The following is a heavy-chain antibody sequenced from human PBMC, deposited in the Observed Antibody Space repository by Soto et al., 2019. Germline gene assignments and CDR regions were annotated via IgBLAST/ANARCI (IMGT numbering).Heavy chain of an antibody. CDR3: AKDLQIVLMVSAPRGFDY. CDR2: ISGSGGST. V-gene: IGHV3-23*01. J-gene: IGHJ4*02. D-gene: IGHD2-8*01. CDR1: VFTFSSYA. Sequence: GGSLILSCAASVFTFSSYAMSWGRQAPGKGREWVSAISGSGGSTYYADSVKGRFTISRDNSKNTLYLQMNSLKAEDTAVYYCAKDLQIVLMVSAPRGFDYWGQGTLVTVSS.